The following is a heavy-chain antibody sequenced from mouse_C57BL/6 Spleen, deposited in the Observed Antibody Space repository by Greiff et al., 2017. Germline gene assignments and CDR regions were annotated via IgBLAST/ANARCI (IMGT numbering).Heavy chain of an antibody. D-gene: IGHD4-1*01. J-gene: IGHJ2*01. Sequence: EVNVVESGGDLVKPGGSLKLSCAASGFTFSSYGMSWVRQTPDKRLEWVATISSGGSYTYYPDSVKGRFTISRDNAKNTLYLQMSSLKSEDTAMYYCARHTELGPIDYWGQGTTLTVSS. V-gene: IGHV5-6*01. CDR1: GFTFSSYG. CDR2: ISSGGSYT. CDR3: ARHTELGPIDY.